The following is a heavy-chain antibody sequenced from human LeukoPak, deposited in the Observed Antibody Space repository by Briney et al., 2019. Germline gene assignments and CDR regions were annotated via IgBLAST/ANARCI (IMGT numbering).Heavy chain of an antibody. D-gene: IGHD4-17*01. CDR2: ISSSSSTI. CDR1: GFTFSSYA. V-gene: IGHV3-48*01. CDR3: ARDMGNDYGDYGVDY. J-gene: IGHJ4*02. Sequence: GGSLRLSCAASGFTFSSYAMSWVRQAPGKGLEWVSYISSSSSTIYYADSVKGRFTISRDNAKNSLYLQMNSLRAEDTAVYYCARDMGNDYGDYGVDYWGQGTLVTVSS.